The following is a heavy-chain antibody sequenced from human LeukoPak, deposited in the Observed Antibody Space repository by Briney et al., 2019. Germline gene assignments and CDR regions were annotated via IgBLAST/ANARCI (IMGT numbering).Heavy chain of an antibody. D-gene: IGHD3-9*01. J-gene: IGHJ6*03. V-gene: IGHV4-59*11. CDR2: ISYSGST. CDR3: ARVVVLRYFDRPYYMVV. Sequence: SETLSLTCTVSGVPISSHYWSWIRQPPGRGLEWIGYISYSGSTTYNPSLPSRVTISVDTSRNQFSLKVRSVTAADTAVYFCARVVVLRYFDRPYYMVVWGKGTTVTV. CDR1: GVPISSHY.